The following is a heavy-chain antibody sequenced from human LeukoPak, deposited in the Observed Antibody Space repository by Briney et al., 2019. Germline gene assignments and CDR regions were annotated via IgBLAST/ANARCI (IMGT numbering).Heavy chain of an antibody. D-gene: IGHD6-6*01. J-gene: IGHJ4*02. CDR2: ISYDGNNK. Sequence: GGSLRLSCAASGFTFSSYAMHWVRQAPGKGLEWVAVISYDGNNKYYADSVKGRFTISRDNSENTLYLQMNTLRADDTALYFCVKGSGAARPYYFDYWGQGTLVTVSS. CDR3: VKGSGAARPYYFDY. CDR1: GFTFSSYA. V-gene: IGHV3-30-3*01.